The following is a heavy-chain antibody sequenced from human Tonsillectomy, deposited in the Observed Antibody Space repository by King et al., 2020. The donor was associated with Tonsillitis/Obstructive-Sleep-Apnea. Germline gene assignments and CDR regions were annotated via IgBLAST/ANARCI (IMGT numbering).Heavy chain of an antibody. V-gene: IGHV3-30*04. Sequence: VQLVESGGGVVQPGRSLRLSCSASGFTFSSYAMHWVRQAPGKGLEWVAVISYDGTNKYYAHSVKGRFTISRDTSKNRIYLQMNNLRAEDTAVYYCARVVVPASYIADAFDIWGQGTMVTVSS. CDR2: ISYDGTNK. CDR3: ARVVVPASYIADAFDI. D-gene: IGHD2-2*01. CDR1: GFTFSSYA. J-gene: IGHJ3*02.